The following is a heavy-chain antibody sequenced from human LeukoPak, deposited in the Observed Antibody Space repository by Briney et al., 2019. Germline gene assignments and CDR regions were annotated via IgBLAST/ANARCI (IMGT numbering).Heavy chain of an antibody. V-gene: IGHV1-69*04. CDR3: AREYCGGDCYPYYYYYYMDV. CDR1: GGTFSSYT. J-gene: IGHJ6*03. CDR2: IIPILGIA. Sequence: ASVKVSCKASGGTFSSYTISWVRQAPGQGLEWMGRIIPILGIANYARKFQGRVTITADKSTSTAYMELSSLRSEDTAVYYCAREYCGGDCYPYYYYYYMDVWGKGTTVTVSS. D-gene: IGHD2-21*01.